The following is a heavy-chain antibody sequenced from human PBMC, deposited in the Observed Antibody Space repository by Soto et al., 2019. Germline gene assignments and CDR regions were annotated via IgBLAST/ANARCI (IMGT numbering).Heavy chain of an antibody. J-gene: IGHJ4*02. D-gene: IGHD5-18*01. CDR3: ARAGDVDTAMATIDY. CDR2: INPNSGGT. CDR1: GYTFTGYY. Sequence: ASVKVSCKASGYTFTGYYMHWVRQAPGQGLEWMGWINPNSGGTNYAQKFQGRVTMTRDTSISTAYMELSRLRSDDTAVYYCARAGDVDTAMATIDYWGQGTLVTVSS. V-gene: IGHV1-2*02.